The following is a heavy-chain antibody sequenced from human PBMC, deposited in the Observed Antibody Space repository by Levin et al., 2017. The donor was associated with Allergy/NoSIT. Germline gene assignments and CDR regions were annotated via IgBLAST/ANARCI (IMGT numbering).Heavy chain of an antibody. J-gene: IGHJ4*02. CDR2: ISYDGSNK. Sequence: GESLKISCAASGFTFSSYAMHWVRQAPGKGLEWVAVISYDGSNKYYADSVKGRFTISRDNSKNTLYLQMNSLRAEDTAVYYCASFLQFHVDTAMVLDYWGQGTLVTVSS. V-gene: IGHV3-30-3*01. CDR3: ASFLQFHVDTAMVLDY. CDR1: GFTFSSYA. D-gene: IGHD5-18*01.